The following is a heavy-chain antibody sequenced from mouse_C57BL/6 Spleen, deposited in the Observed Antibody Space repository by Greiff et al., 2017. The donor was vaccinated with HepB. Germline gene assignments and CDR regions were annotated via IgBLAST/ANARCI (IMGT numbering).Heavy chain of an antibody. CDR2: INPSSGYT. CDR1: GYTFTSYT. V-gene: IGHV1-4*01. CDR3: ARGSSYWYFDV. D-gene: IGHD1-1*01. Sequence: VQLQESGAELARPGASVKLSCKASGYTFTSYTMHWVKQRPGQGLEWIGYINPSSGYTKYNQKFKDKATLTADKSSSTAYMQLSSLTSEDSAVYYWARGSSYWYFDVWGTGTTVTVSS. J-gene: IGHJ1*03.